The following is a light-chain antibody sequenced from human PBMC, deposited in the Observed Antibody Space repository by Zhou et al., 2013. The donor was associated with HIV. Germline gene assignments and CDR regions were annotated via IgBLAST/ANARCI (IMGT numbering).Light chain of an antibody. V-gene: IGKV3D-15*01. CDR1: ENINTK. Sequence: EIVMTQSPGTLSVSPGDGATLSCRASENINTKLAWYQQKPGQAPRLLIIAASTRAAGVPARFSGSGSGTDFTLTINGLQSEDFAVYYCQQYDQWPPVTFGGGTKVEIK. CDR3: QQYDQWPPVT. CDR2: AAS. J-gene: IGKJ4*01.